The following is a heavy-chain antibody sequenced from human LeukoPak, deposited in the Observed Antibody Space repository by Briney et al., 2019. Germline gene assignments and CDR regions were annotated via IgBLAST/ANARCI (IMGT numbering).Heavy chain of an antibody. CDR2: INHSGST. CDR3: AREISQYSSGWYVDY. J-gene: IGHJ4*02. V-gene: IGHV4-34*01. CDR1: GGSFSGYY. Sequence: PSETLSLTCAVYGGSFSGYYRSWIRQPPGKGLEWIGEINHSGSTNYNPSLKSRVTISVDTSKNQFSLKLSSVTAADTAVYYCAREISQYSSGWYVDYWGQGTLVTVSS. D-gene: IGHD6-19*01.